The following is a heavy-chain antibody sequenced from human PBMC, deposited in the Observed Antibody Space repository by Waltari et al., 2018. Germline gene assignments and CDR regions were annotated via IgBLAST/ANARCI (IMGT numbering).Heavy chain of an antibody. CDR1: GYSIANNY. Sequence: QVQLQESGPGLVKTSETLSLTCTVSGYSIANNYWSWIRQPAGKGLEWNGRVYSRGSSHDNPSLKSRVTMSLDTSKNQISLKLSSVTAADTAVYYCARDWIFGVITRTGYYGMDVWGPGTTVTVSS. CDR2: VYSRGSS. V-gene: IGHV4-4*07. D-gene: IGHD3-3*01. CDR3: ARDWIFGVITRTGYYGMDV. J-gene: IGHJ6*02.